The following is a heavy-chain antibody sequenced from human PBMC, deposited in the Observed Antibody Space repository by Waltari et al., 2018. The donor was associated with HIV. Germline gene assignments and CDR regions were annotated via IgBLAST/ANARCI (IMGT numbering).Heavy chain of an antibody. CDR3: ASLYCSGGSCYDY. CDR2: IKQDGSEK. CDR1: GFTFSSYW. Sequence: EVQLVESGGGLVQPGGSLRLSCAASGFTFSSYWMTWARTAPGKWLEWVANIKQDGSEKYYADSVKGRFTISRDNAKNSLYLQMNSLRAEDTAVYYCASLYCSGGSCYDYWGQGTLVTVSS. D-gene: IGHD2-15*01. J-gene: IGHJ4*02. V-gene: IGHV3-7*01.